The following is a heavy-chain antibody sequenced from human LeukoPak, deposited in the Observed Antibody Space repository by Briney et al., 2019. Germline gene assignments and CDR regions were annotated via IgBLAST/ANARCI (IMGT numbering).Heavy chain of an antibody. Sequence: ASVKVSCKVSGYTLTELSMHWVRQAPGQGLEWMGWISAYNGKTNYAQKLQGRVTMTTDTSTSTAYMELRSLRSDDTAVYYCARDRVAAAGTKDYWGQGTLVTVSS. D-gene: IGHD6-13*01. CDR3: ARDRVAAAGTKDY. J-gene: IGHJ4*02. V-gene: IGHV1-18*01. CDR1: GYTLTELS. CDR2: ISAYNGKT.